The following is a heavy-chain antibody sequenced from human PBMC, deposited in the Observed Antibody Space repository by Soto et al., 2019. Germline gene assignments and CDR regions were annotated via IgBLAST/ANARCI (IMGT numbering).Heavy chain of an antibody. D-gene: IGHD2-2*01. J-gene: IGHJ6*02. CDR2: ISYDGGAK. CDR3: AKVAGYCSSTSCRNYYYGMDV. Sequence: GGSLRLSCAASGFTFTTYAMHWVRQAPGKGLEWLAVISYDGGAKYYADSAKGRFTISRDNPKNTLYLQMNSLRAEDSALYYCAKVAGYCSSTSCRNYYYGMDVWGQVTKVTVSS. CDR1: GFTFTTYA. V-gene: IGHV3-30*04.